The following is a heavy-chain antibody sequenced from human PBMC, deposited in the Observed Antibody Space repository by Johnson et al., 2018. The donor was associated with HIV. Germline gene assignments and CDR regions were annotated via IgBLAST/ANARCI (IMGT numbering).Heavy chain of an antibody. CDR2: ARFDEVSK. CDR1: GFTFSTYD. V-gene: IGHV3-33*01. D-gene: IGHD1-1*01. CDR3: ATPTGSDAFDV. Sequence: QVQLVESGGGVVQPGTSLRLSCAASGFTFSTYDMHWVRQAPGKGLEWVAVARFDEVSKYYIDSVKGRFTISRDNSKSTLFLHMNTLRVEDTAVYYCATPTGSDAFDVWGQGTLVTVSS. J-gene: IGHJ3*01.